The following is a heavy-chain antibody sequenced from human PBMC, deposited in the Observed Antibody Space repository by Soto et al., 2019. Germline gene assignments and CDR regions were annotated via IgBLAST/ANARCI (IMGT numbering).Heavy chain of an antibody. CDR3: ARNGESGRFFDY. CDR1: DGSINSNTW. J-gene: IGHJ4*02. Sequence: QVQLQESGPGLVRPSETLSLTCVISDGSINSNTWWSWVRQPPGEGLEGIGDSSHDGNTKYKPSLKSRVTISIDKSKNQFSLRLTSVTAADTAVYYCARNGESGRFFDYWGPGTLVTFSS. V-gene: IGHV4-4*02. CDR2: SSHDGNT. D-gene: IGHD5-12*01.